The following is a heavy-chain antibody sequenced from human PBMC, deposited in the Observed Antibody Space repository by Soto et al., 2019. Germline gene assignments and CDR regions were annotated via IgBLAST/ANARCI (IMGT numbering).Heavy chain of an antibody. Sequence: QVQLVQSGAEVKKPGSSVKVSCKASGGTFSSYTISWVRQAPGQGLEWMGRIIPILGIANYAQKFQGRVTITADKSTSTAYMELSSLRSEDTAVYYCAREGGSRSYAFDIWGQGTMVTVSS. CDR1: GGTFSSYT. CDR3: AREGGSRSYAFDI. V-gene: IGHV1-69*08. J-gene: IGHJ3*02. D-gene: IGHD3-16*01. CDR2: IIPILGIA.